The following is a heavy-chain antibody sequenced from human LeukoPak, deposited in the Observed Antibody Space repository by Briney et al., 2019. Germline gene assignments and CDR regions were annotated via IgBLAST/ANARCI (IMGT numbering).Heavy chain of an antibody. V-gene: IGHV3-53*01. CDR3: ARALYSSGYFDY. Sequence: GGSLRLSCTASGFSVSHNYMNWVRQAPGKGLEWVALIYSGGNTHYADSVKGRFAISRDNSKNTLYLQMNSLRAEDTAVYYCARALYSSGYFDYWGQGTLVTVSS. CDR2: IYSGGNT. J-gene: IGHJ4*02. CDR1: GFSVSHNY. D-gene: IGHD5-18*01.